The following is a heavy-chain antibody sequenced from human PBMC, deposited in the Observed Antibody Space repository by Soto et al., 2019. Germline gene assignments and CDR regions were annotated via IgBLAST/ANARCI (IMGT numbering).Heavy chain of an antibody. CDR2: IYYSGST. J-gene: IGHJ5*02. CDR1: GGSITSSSYY. V-gene: IGHV4-39*01. CDR3: ATQEVGGSYVYTFDP. Sequence: SETLSLTCTVSGGSITSSSYYWGWIRQPPRKGLEWIGSIYYSGSTYYNPSLKSRVTISVDTSKNQFSLKLSSVTAADTAVYYCATQEVGGSYVYTFDPWGQGTLVTVSS. D-gene: IGHD1-26*01.